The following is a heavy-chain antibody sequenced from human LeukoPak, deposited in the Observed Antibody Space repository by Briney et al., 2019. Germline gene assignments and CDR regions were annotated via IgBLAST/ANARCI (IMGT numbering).Heavy chain of an antibody. V-gene: IGHV1-69*04. Sequence: SVKVSCKASGGTFSSYAISWVRQAPGQGLEWMGRIIPIFGIANYAQKFQGRVTITADKSTSTAYMELSSLRSEDTAAYYCARDVCGGDCYDWYFDLWGRGTLVTVSS. D-gene: IGHD2-21*02. CDR2: IIPIFGIA. J-gene: IGHJ2*01. CDR1: GGTFSSYA. CDR3: ARDVCGGDCYDWYFDL.